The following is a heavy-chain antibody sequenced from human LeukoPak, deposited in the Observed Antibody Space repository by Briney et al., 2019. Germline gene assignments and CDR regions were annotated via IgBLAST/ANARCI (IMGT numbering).Heavy chain of an antibody. CDR3: ARVAVAGPTGWFDP. J-gene: IGHJ5*02. CDR1: GFALNSYS. V-gene: IGHV3-21*01. CDR2: ISSTSAYI. Sequence: GGSLRLSCAASGFALNSYSLSWVRQAPGKGLEWVSSISSTSAYIHYADSVKGRFTISRDNTDNVVYLQMNSLRAEDTAVYYCARVAVAGPTGWFDPWGQGTLVTVSS. D-gene: IGHD6-19*01.